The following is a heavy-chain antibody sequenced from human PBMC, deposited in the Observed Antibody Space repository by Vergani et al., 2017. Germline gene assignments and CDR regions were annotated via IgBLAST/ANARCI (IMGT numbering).Heavy chain of an antibody. CDR1: GASMSSVGYY. J-gene: IGHJ4*02. CDR3: ARGGRAAGYSGPDS. Sequence: QVQLQESGPGLVKPSQTLSLTCTVSGASMSSVGYYWTWIRQAPGKRLEWVGDIVGSGTANYNPSFQGRVSMSVATSKNQFSLTLSSVNATDTAVYYCARGGRAAGYSGPDSWGQGSRVTVSS. V-gene: IGHV4-61*02. D-gene: IGHD1-26*01. CDR2: IVGSGTA.